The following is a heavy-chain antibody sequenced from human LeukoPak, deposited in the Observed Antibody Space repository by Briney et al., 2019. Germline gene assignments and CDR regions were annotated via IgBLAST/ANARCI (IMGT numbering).Heavy chain of an antibody. CDR2: FSGSGGST. Sequence: PGGSLRLSCATSGFTFSTYALSWVRQAPGKGLEWVSGFSGSGGSTYYADSVKGRFTISRDYSRNTLYLQMSSLRAEDTAIYYCAKHGYTCLTGVRFTDYYIDVWGNGTTVTVSS. D-gene: IGHD2-8*02. V-gene: IGHV3-23*01. J-gene: IGHJ6*03. CDR1: GFTFSTYA. CDR3: AKHGYTCLTGVRFTDYYIDV.